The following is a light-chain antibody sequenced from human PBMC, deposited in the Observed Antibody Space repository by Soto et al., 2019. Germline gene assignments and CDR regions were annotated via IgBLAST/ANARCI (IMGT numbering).Light chain of an antibody. CDR3: QQYNNWPLT. CDR1: QSVSSN. CDR2: GAS. V-gene: IGKV3-15*01. J-gene: IGKJ4*01. Sequence: EIEMTQSPATLSVSPGEGATLSCRASQSVSSNLAWYQQKPGQAPRLLISGASTRATGIPARISGSGSGTEFTLTISSLQSEDFAVYYCQQYNNWPLTFGGGTKVEIK.